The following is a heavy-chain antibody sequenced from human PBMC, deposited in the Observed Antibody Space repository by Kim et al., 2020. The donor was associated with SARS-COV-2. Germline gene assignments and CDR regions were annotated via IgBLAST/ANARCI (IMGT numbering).Heavy chain of an antibody. D-gene: IGHD3-16*01. CDR3: AKGGRARADYYYYGMDV. J-gene: IGHJ6*02. Sequence: GGSLRLSCAASGFTFSSYGMHWVRQAPGKGLEWVAVIWYDGSNKYYADSVKGRFTISRDNSKNTLYLQMNSLRAEDTAVYYCAKGGRARADYYYYGMDVWGQGTTVTVSS. V-gene: IGHV3-33*06. CDR2: IWYDGSNK. CDR1: GFTFSSYG.